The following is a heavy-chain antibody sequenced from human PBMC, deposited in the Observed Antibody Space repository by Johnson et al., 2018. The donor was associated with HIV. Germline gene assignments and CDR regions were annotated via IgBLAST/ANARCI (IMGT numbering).Heavy chain of an antibody. Sequence: QVQLVESGGGVVQPGRSLRLSCAASGFTFSSYAMHWVRQAPGKGLEWVAVISYDGSEKYYADSVMGRFTISRDNSQNTLFMQMNSLRIEDTAVYYCARGLHRVYAFDIWGQGTMVTVSS. CDR3: ARGLHRVYAFDI. CDR2: ISYDGSEK. V-gene: IGHV3-30*04. CDR1: GFTFSSYA. D-gene: IGHD5/OR15-5a*01. J-gene: IGHJ3*02.